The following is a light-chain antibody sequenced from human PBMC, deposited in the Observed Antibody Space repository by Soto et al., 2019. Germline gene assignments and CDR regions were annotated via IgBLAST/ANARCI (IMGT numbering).Light chain of an antibody. Sequence: SYDLTQPPSVSVSPGQTASITCSGDKLGDKFACWYQQKPGQSPVLVIYEDNKRPSGIPERFSGSNSGNTATLTISGTQAMDEADYYCQAWDSSTGVFGTGTKVTVL. J-gene: IGLJ1*01. CDR2: EDN. V-gene: IGLV3-1*01. CDR1: KLGDKF. CDR3: QAWDSSTGV.